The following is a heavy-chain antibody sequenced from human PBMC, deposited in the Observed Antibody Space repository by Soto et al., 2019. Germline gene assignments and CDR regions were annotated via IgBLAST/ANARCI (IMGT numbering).Heavy chain of an antibody. Sequence: ASVKVSCKASTYTFTNYDINWFRQATGQGLEWMGWMNPTNGNTGYAQNFQGRVTMTRSTSITTAYMELSSLRSEDTAVYYCAKHVITFGGVIVPYFDYWGQGTLVTVSS. CDR1: TYTFTNYD. D-gene: IGHD3-16*02. J-gene: IGHJ4*02. V-gene: IGHV1-8*01. CDR2: MNPTNGNT. CDR3: AKHVITFGGVIVPYFDY.